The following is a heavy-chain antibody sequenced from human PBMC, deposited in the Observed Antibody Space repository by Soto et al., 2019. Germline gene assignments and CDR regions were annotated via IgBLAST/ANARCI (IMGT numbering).Heavy chain of an antibody. Sequence: GASVKVSCKASGYTFTSYGISWVRQAPGQGLEWMGWISAYNGNTNYAQKLQGRVTMTTNTSTSTAYKEKRSLRSDDTAVYYCARDGRGTAIGFTAGDWFDPWGQGTLVTVSS. CDR2: ISAYNGNT. V-gene: IGHV1-18*01. J-gene: IGHJ5*02. D-gene: IGHD5-18*01. CDR1: GYTFTSYG. CDR3: ARDGRGTAIGFTAGDWFDP.